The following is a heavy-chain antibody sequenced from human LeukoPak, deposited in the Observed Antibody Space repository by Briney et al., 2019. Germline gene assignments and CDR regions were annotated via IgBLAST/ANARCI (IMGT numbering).Heavy chain of an antibody. CDR1: GGSISSGGYH. CDR2: IYHSGST. V-gene: IGHV4-30-2*01. CDR3: ARGHAKSSGYSLDY. J-gene: IGHJ4*02. D-gene: IGHD3-22*01. Sequence: PSETLSLTCTVSGGSISSGGYHWSWIRQPPGKGLEWIGYIYHSGSTYYNPSLKSRVTISVDRSKNQFSLKLSSVTAADTAVYYCARGHAKSSGYSLDYWGQGTLVTVSS.